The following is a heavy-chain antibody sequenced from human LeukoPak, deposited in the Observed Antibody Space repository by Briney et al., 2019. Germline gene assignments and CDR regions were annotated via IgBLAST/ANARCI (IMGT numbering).Heavy chain of an antibody. V-gene: IGHV3-21*01. CDR2: ITSSSNYI. CDR1: GFTFSSFS. CDR3: ASDLRL. J-gene: IGHJ4*02. Sequence: GGFLRLSCAASGFTFSSFSMNWVRQAPGKGLEWVSSITSSSNYIYYASSVRGRFTISRDNAKNSLYLQMNSLRAEDTAVYYCASDLRLWGQGTLVTVSS.